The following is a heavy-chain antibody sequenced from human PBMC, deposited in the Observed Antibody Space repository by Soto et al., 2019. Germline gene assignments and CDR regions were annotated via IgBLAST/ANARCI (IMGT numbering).Heavy chain of an antibody. CDR3: ARDRIVATIPDYYYYYGMDV. V-gene: IGHV3-30-3*01. CDR1: GFTFSSYA. Sequence: GGSLRLSCAASGFTFSSYAMHWVRQAPGKGLEWVAVISYDGSNKYYADSVKGRFTISRDNSKNTLYLQMNSLRAEDTAVYYCARDRIVATIPDYYYYYGMDVWGQGTTVTVSS. D-gene: IGHD5-12*01. J-gene: IGHJ6*02. CDR2: ISYDGSNK.